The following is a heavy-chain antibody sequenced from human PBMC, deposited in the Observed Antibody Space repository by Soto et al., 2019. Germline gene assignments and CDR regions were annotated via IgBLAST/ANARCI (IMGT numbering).Heavy chain of an antibody. CDR1: GYTFTSYG. V-gene: IGHV1-18*01. J-gene: IGHJ6*02. CDR2: ISAYNGNT. CDR3: ARVSGSYYADYGMDV. D-gene: IGHD3-10*01. Sequence: ASVKVSCKASGYTFTSYGISWVRQAPVQGLEWMGWISAYNGNTNYAQKLQCRVTMTTDTSTSTAYMELRSLRSDDTAVYYCARVSGSYYADYGMDVWGQGTTVTVSS.